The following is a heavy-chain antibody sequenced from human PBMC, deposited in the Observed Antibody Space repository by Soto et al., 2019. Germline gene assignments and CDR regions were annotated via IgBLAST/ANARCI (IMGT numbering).Heavy chain of an antibody. CDR2: INHSGST. V-gene: IGHV4-34*01. CDR1: GGSFSGYY. CDR3: ARGSYDYVWGSYRFYYYGMDV. J-gene: IGHJ6*02. D-gene: IGHD3-16*02. Sequence: SETLSLTCAVYGGSFSGYYWSWIRQPPGKGLEWIGEINHSGSTNYNPSLKSRVTISVDTSKNQFSLKLSSVTAADTAVYYCARGSYDYVWGSYRFYYYGMDVCGQGTTVTVSS.